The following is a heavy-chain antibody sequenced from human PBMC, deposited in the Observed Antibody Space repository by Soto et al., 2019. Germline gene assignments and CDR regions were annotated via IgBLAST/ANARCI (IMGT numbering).Heavy chain of an antibody. CDR2: ISAYNGNT. Sequence: ASVKVSCKASGYTFTSYGISWVRQAPGQGLEWMGWISAYNGNTNYAQKLQGRVTMTTDTSTSTAYMELRSLRSDDTAVYYCATHSSGWYSLYYYYYYGMDVWGQGTTVTVSS. V-gene: IGHV1-18*04. CDR3: ATHSSGWYSLYYYYYYGMDV. D-gene: IGHD6-19*01. J-gene: IGHJ6*02. CDR1: GYTFTSYG.